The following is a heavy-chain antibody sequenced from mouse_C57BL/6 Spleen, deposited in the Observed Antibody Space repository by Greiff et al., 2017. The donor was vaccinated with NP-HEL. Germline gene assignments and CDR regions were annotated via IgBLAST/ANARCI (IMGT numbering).Heavy chain of an antibody. D-gene: IGHD2-1*01. V-gene: IGHV1-18*01. Sequence: VQLKESGPELVKPGASVKIPCKASGYTFTDYNMDWVKQSHGKSLEWIGDINPNNGGTIYNQKFKGKATLTVDKSSSTAYMELRSLTSEDTAVYYCARYGNWGFAYWGQGTLVTVSA. CDR3: ARYGNWGFAY. CDR1: GYTFTDYN. J-gene: IGHJ3*01. CDR2: INPNNGGT.